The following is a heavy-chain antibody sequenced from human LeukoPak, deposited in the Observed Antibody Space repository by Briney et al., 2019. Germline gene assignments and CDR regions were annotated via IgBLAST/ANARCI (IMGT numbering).Heavy chain of an antibody. CDR2: IYYSGST. D-gene: IGHD5-18*01. V-gene: IGHV4-61*01. Sequence: PSETLSLTCTVPGGSVSSGSYYWSWIRQPPGKGLEWIGYIYYSGSTNYNPSLKSRVTISVDTSKNQFFLKLSSVTAADTAVYYCATLGYSYGLHWYFDLWGRGTLVTVSS. J-gene: IGHJ2*01. CDR1: GGSVSSGSYY. CDR3: ATLGYSYGLHWYFDL.